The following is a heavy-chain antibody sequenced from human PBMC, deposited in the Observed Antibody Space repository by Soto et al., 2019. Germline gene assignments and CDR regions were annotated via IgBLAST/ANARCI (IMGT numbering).Heavy chain of an antibody. D-gene: IGHD1-20*01. CDR1: CYSFTRYW. V-gene: IGHV5-51*01. CDR3: ARHYGITGTPDAFDI. CDR2: IYPGDSDT. Sequence: GESLKISCKGSCYSFTRYWIGWVRQMPGKGLEWMGIIYPGDSDTRYSPSFQGQVTISADKSISTAYLQWSSLKASDTAMYYCARHYGITGTPDAFDIWGQGTMVTVSS. J-gene: IGHJ3*02.